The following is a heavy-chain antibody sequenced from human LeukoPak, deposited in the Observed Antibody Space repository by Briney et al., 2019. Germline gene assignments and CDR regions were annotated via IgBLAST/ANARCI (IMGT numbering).Heavy chain of an antibody. J-gene: IGHJ4*02. CDR2: SRNKANSYTT. CDR1: GFTFSNHY. Sequence: PGGSLRLSCAASGFTFSNHYIDWVRQAPGKGLEWVGRSRNKANSYTTEYAASVKGRFTISRDESKNSLYLQMNSLKTEDTAVYYCARNTFDRVYYDYGDWGQGTLVTVSS. CDR3: ARNTFDRVYYDYGD. V-gene: IGHV3-72*01. D-gene: IGHD3-16*01.